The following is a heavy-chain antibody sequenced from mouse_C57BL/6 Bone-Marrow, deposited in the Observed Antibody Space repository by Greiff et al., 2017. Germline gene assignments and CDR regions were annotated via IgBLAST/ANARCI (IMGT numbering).Heavy chain of an antibody. V-gene: IGHV1-81*01. CDR1: GYTFTSYG. CDR3: ARNYDYGVWDY. Sequence: QVQLQQSGAELARPGASVKLSCKASGYTFTSYGISWVKQRTGQGLEWIGMIHPNSGSTNYNEKFKSKATLTVDKSSSTAYMQVSSLTSEDSAVYYCARNYDYGVWDYWGQGTTLTVSS. CDR2: IHPNSGST. J-gene: IGHJ2*01. D-gene: IGHD2-4*01.